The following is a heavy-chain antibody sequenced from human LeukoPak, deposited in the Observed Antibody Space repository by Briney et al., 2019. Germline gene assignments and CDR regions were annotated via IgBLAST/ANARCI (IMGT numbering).Heavy chain of an antibody. Sequence: GGSLRLSCAASGFTFSSYGMHWVRQAPGKGLEWVAVIWYDGSNKYYADSVKGRFTISRDNSKNTLYLQMNSLRAEDTAVYYCARSLYYYDSSGYYPLDYWGQGTLATVSS. CDR2: IWYDGSNK. V-gene: IGHV3-33*01. D-gene: IGHD3-22*01. CDR3: ARSLYYYDSSGYYPLDY. J-gene: IGHJ4*02. CDR1: GFTFSSYG.